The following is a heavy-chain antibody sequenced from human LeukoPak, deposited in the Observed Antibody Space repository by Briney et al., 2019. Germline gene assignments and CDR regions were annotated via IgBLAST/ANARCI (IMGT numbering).Heavy chain of an antibody. CDR3: ARVVSGYSSGWYSSSWFDP. Sequence: SETLSLTRAVSGYSISSSNWWGWIRQPPGKGLEWIGYIYYSGSIYYNPSLKSRVTMSVDTSKNQFSLKLSSVTAADTAVYYCARVVSGYSSGWYSSSWFDPWGQGTLVTVSS. V-gene: IGHV4-28*05. J-gene: IGHJ5*02. D-gene: IGHD6-19*01. CDR1: GYSISSSNW. CDR2: IYYSGSI.